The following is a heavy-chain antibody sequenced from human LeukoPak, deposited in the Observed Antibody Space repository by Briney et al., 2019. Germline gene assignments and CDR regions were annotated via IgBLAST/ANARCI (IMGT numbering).Heavy chain of an antibody. CDR3: ARQYQLLGGDAFDI. V-gene: IGHV1-2*02. J-gene: IGHJ3*02. CDR1: GYTFTDYY. Sequence: GASVKVSCKASGYTFTDYYMHWVRQAPGQGLEWMGWINPNSGGTNYAQKFQGRVTMTRDTSISTAYMELSRLRSDDTAVYYCARQYQLLGGDAFDIWGQGTMVTVSS. D-gene: IGHD2-2*01. CDR2: INPNSGGT.